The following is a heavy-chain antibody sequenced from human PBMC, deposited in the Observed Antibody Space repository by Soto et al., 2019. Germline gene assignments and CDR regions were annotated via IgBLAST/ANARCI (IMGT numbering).Heavy chain of an antibody. V-gene: IGHV6-1*01. CDR1: GDSVSSNSAA. CDR2: TYYRSKWNN. J-gene: IGHJ4*02. D-gene: IGHD6-13*01. CDR3: AREGGDSSSSYFDY. Sequence: SQTLSLTCAISGDSVSSNSAAWNWVRQSPSRGLEWLGRTYYRSKWNNDYAVSVKRRITINPDTSKNQFSLQLNSVTPEDTAVYYCAREGGDSSSSYFDYWGQGTLVNV.